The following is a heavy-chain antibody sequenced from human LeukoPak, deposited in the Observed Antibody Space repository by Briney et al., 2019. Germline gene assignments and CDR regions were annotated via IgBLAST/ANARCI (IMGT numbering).Heavy chain of an antibody. Sequence: SVRVSCKASGGTFSSYAISWVRQAPGQGLEWMGRIIPIFGTANYAQKFQGRVTITTDESTSTAYMELSSLRSEDTAVYYCARVASHGDYDYFDYWGQGTLVTVTS. CDR3: ARVASHGDYDYFDY. D-gene: IGHD4-17*01. CDR2: IIPIFGTA. V-gene: IGHV1-69*05. J-gene: IGHJ4*02. CDR1: GGTFSSYA.